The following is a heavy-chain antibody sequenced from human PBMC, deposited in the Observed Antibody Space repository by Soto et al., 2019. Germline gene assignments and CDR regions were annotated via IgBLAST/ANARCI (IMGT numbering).Heavy chain of an antibody. J-gene: IGHJ4*02. Sequence: PGGSLRLSCAASGFTFSNFLMNWVRQAPGKGLEWVSGISGSGTNTYYADSVKGRFTTSRDNSKNTLYLQMNSLTAADTAIYYCAKVPLSLKFYDYWGQGTQVTVSS. CDR1: GFTFSNFL. CDR2: ISGSGTNT. V-gene: IGHV3-23*01. CDR3: AKVPLSLKFYDY.